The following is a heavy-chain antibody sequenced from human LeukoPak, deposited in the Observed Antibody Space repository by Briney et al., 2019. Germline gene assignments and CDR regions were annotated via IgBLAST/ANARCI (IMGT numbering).Heavy chain of an antibody. CDR3: ARGPYGSGISNWFDP. CDR2: IYYSGDT. D-gene: IGHD3-10*01. Sequence: PSETLSLTCTVSGGSITNSYYWDWIRQPPGKGLEWIGFIYYSGDTKYNPSLKSRVTMSVDTSKNQLFLNLRSVTTADTAVYYCARGPYGSGISNWFDPWGQGTLVIVSS. J-gene: IGHJ5*02. V-gene: IGHV4-61*05. CDR1: GGSITNSYY.